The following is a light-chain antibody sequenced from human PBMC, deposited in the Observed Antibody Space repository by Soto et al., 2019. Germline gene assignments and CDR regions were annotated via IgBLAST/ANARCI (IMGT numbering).Light chain of an antibody. CDR3: QQYNNWPAT. J-gene: IGKJ1*01. V-gene: IGKV3-15*01. CDR2: DAS. Sequence: EIMMTQSPATLSVSPGERATLSCRASQSVRSHLAWYQQKPGQAPRLLIYDASTRATDIPTRFSGSGSGTEFTLTISSLQSEDFAVYYCQQYNNWPATFGQGTKVDIK. CDR1: QSVRSH.